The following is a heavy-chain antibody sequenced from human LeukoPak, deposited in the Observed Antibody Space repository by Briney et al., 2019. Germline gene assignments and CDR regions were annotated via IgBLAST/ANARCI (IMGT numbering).Heavy chain of an antibody. V-gene: IGHV3-30-3*01. Sequence: PGGSLRLSCAASGFTFSSYAMHWVRQAPGKGLEWVAVISYDGSNKYYADSVKGRFTISRDNSKNTLYLQMNSLRAEDTAVYYCARALYYYENNWGQGTLVTVSS. CDR1: GFTFSSYA. CDR3: ARALYYYENN. J-gene: IGHJ4*02. CDR2: ISYDGSNK. D-gene: IGHD3-22*01.